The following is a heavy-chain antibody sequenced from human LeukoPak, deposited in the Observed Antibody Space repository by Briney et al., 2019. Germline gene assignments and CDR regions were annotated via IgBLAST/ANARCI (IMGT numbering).Heavy chain of an antibody. Sequence: SETLSLTCTVSGGSISSYYWSWIRQPPGKVLEWIGYSYYSGSTNYNPSLKSRFTISVDTSKNQFSLKLSSVTAADTAVYYCARHIASSSWRPNNWFDPWGQGTLVTVSS. CDR1: GGSISSYY. CDR3: ARHIASSSWRPNNWFDP. V-gene: IGHV4-59*08. D-gene: IGHD6-13*01. CDR2: SYYSGST. J-gene: IGHJ5*02.